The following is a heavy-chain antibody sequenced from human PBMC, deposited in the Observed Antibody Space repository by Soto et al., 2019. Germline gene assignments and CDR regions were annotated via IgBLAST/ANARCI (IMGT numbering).Heavy chain of an antibody. CDR1: GFTFSSYA. V-gene: IGHV3-30-3*01. CDR2: ISYDGSNK. CDR3: GRDQAARPPDYSDGMDV. J-gene: IGHJ6*02. D-gene: IGHD6-6*01. Sequence: QVQLVESGGGVVQPGRSLRLSCAASGFTFSSYAMHWVRQAPGKGLEWVAVISYDGSNKYYADSVKGRFTISRDNSKNTLYLQMNSLRAEDTAVYYCGRDQAARPPDYSDGMDVWGQGTTVPVSS.